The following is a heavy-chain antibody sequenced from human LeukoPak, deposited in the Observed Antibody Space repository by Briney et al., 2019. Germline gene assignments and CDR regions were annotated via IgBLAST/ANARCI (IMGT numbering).Heavy chain of an antibody. CDR2: ISYDGKNE. CDR3: AKKGYYDGSGYYMYYFDH. CDR1: GFTFSSYA. V-gene: IGHV3-30*18. J-gene: IGHJ4*02. Sequence: PGGSLRLSCAASGFTFSSYAMHWVRQAPGKGLEWVAVISYDGKNEHYADSVKGRFTISREDSKNTLYLQMNSLRAEDTAVYYCAKKGYYDGSGYYMYYFDHWGQGTLVTVSS. D-gene: IGHD3-22*01.